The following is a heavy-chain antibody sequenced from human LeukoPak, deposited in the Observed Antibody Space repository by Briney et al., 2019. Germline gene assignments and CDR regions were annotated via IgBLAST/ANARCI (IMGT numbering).Heavy chain of an antibody. D-gene: IGHD5-12*01. CDR2: IYTSGST. Sequence: NTSQTLSLTCTVSGGSISSGSYYWSWIRQPAGKGLEWIGRIYTSGSTNYNPSLKSRVTISVDTSKNQFSLKLSSVTAADTAVYYCAREADRPNAYSGYADYWGQGTLVTVSS. V-gene: IGHV4-61*02. CDR3: AREADRPNAYSGYADY. J-gene: IGHJ4*02. CDR1: GGSISSGSYY.